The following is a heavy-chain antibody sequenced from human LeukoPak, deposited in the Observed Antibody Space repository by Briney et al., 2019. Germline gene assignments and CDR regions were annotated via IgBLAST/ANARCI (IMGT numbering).Heavy chain of an antibody. CDR1: GFTFSSYA. D-gene: IGHD1-26*01. Sequence: GGSLRLSCAASGFTFSSYAMSWVRQAPGKGLEWVSAISGSGGSTYYAGSVKGRFTISRDNSKNTLYLQMNSLRAEDTAVYYCANPSKWELLLLLRYWGQGTLVTVSS. CDR2: ISGSGGST. J-gene: IGHJ4*02. V-gene: IGHV3-23*01. CDR3: ANPSKWELLLLLRY.